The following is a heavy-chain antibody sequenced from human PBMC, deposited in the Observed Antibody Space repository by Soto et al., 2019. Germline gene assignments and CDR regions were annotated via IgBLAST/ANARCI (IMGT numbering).Heavy chain of an antibody. V-gene: IGHV4-59*11. CDR3: ARDGREASGMDV. CDR1: GGAISSHY. Sequence: SETLSLTRTVSGGAISSHYWSWDRQDPGKGLEWIGHIYYRGSTSYNPSLRSRSTISVDTSNNQFSLKLNSVTTADTAVYYCARDGREASGMDVWGQGTKVTVSS. J-gene: IGHJ6*02. D-gene: IGHD1-26*01. CDR2: IYYRGST.